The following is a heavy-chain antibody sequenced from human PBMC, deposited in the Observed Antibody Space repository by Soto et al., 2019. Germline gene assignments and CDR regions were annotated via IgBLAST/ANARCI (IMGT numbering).Heavy chain of an antibody. CDR3: VKDPTAGGTGTYYSY. CDR1: GFTFNTYG. V-gene: IGHV3-30*18. Sequence: QVQLVESGGGVVQPGRSLRLSCAGSGFTFNTYGMHWVRQAPGKGLEWVAVMSYDGRKEYYVDSVKGRFTISRENSKNTLYLQMNSRREEDTAVYYCVKDPTAGGTGTYYSYWGQGTLVTVSS. J-gene: IGHJ4*02. D-gene: IGHD3-10*01. CDR2: MSYDGRKE.